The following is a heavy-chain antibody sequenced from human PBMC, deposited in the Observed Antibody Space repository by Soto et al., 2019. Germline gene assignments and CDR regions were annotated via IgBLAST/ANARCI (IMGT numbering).Heavy chain of an antibody. V-gene: IGHV3-64D*06. CDR2: ISSNGGST. CDR3: VKRTGGPEYYFDY. J-gene: IGHJ4*02. D-gene: IGHD1-1*01. CDR1: GFTFSSYA. Sequence: GGSLRLSCSASGFTFSSYAMHWVRQAPGKGLEYVSAISSNGGSTYYADSVKGRFTISRDNSKNTLYLQMSSLRAEDTAVYYCVKRTGGPEYYFDYWGQGTLVTVSS.